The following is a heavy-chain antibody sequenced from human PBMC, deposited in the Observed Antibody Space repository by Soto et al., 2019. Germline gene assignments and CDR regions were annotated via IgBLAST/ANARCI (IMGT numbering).Heavy chain of an antibody. J-gene: IGHJ5*02. CDR3: ARMYSSGSGWFHP. D-gene: IGHD6-19*01. CDR1: GYFIGAGGYY. Sequence: SETLSLTCFVSGYFIGAGGYYWSWIRHHPGKGREWIGSFYSSGSIIYNPSLRSRVSITGDMSTNQFSMSLTSVTAADTARYYCARMYSSGSGWFHPWGQGTLVTVSS. CDR2: FYSSGSI. V-gene: IGHV4-31*03.